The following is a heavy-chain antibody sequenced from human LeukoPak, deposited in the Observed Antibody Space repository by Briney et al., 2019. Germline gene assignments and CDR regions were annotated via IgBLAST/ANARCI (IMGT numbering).Heavy chain of an antibody. CDR1: GFTFNSYG. CDR2: ISTSTSYI. D-gene: IGHD6-19*01. CDR3: ARGGLKAVALDFDY. J-gene: IGHJ4*02. V-gene: IGHV3-21*01. Sequence: GGSLRLSCAASGFTFNSYGMNWVRQAPGKGLEWVSSISTSTSYIYYADSVKGRFTISRDNAKNSLYLQMNSLRDEDTAVYYCARGGLKAVALDFDYWGQGTLVTVSS.